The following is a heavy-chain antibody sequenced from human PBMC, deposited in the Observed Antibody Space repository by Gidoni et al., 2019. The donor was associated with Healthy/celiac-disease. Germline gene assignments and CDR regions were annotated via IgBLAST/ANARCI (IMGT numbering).Heavy chain of an antibody. D-gene: IGHD4-17*01. J-gene: IGHJ2*01. V-gene: IGHV1-18*01. CDR2: ISAYNGNT. Sequence: QVQLVQSGAEVKKPGASVKVSCKASGYTFTSYGISWVRQAPGQGLEWMGWISAYNGNTNYAQKRQGRDTMTTDTSTSTAYMELRSRRSDDTAVYYCAREHERDGDSRKYFDLWGRGTLATVSS. CDR1: GYTFTSYG. CDR3: AREHERDGDSRKYFDL.